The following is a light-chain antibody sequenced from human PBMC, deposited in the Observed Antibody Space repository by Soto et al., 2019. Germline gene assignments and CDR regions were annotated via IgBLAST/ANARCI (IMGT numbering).Light chain of an antibody. J-gene: IGLJ2*01. Sequence: QSALTQPASVSGSPGQSITISCTGTSSDVGGYNYVSWYQQHPGKAPKLMIYDVSNRPSGVSNRFSGSKSGNTASLTISGLQAEDDADYYCSFYTSSSTRVFGGGTKLTVL. CDR3: SFYTSSSTRV. CDR1: SSDVGGYNY. V-gene: IGLV2-14*01. CDR2: DVS.